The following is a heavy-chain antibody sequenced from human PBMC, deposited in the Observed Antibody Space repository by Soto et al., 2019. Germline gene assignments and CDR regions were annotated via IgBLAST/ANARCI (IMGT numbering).Heavy chain of an antibody. CDR1: GGSISSYY. CDR2: IYYSGST. CDR3: ARLYGFSGFDY. V-gene: IGHV4-59*08. Sequence: SETLSLTCTVSGGSISSYYWSWIRQPPGKGLEWIGYIYYSGSTNYNPSLKSRVTISVDTSKNQFSLKLSSVTAADTAVYYCARLYGFSGFDYWGQVTLVTVSS. D-gene: IGHD6-25*01. J-gene: IGHJ4*02.